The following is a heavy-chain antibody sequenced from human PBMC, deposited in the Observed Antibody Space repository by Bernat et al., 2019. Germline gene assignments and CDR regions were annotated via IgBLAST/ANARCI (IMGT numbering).Heavy chain of an antibody. D-gene: IGHD1-26*01. J-gene: IGHJ2*01. Sequence: QVQLQESGPGLVKPSETLSLTCTVAGGSISSYYWSWIRQPPGKGLEWIGYIYYSGSTNYNPSLKSRVTISVDTSKNQFSLKLSSVTAADTAVYYCARQSGSYGRWYFDLWGRGTLVTVSS. CDR3: ARQSGSYGRWYFDL. CDR1: GGSISSYY. V-gene: IGHV4-59*08. CDR2: IYYSGST.